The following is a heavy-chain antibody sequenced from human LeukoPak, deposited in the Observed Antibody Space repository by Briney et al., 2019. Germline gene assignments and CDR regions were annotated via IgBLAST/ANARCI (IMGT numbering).Heavy chain of an antibody. CDR1: GFTFSTYW. CDR2: IKKDGSEK. D-gene: IGHD2-21*01. Sequence: GGSLRLSCGASGFTFSTYWMSWVRQAPGKGLEWVANIKKDGSEKYYVDSVKGCFTISRDNAKNSLYLQMNSLRVEDTAVYYCVREGYFVFDFWGQGALVTVSS. CDR3: VREGYFVFDF. V-gene: IGHV3-7*01. J-gene: IGHJ4*02.